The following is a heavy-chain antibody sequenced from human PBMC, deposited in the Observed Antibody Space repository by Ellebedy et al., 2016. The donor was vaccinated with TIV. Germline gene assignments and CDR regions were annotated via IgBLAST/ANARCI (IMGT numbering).Heavy chain of an antibody. J-gene: IGHJ6*02. CDR1: AHTFTTYY. V-gene: IGHV1-46*01. CDR2: ISPNDGST. CDR3: ARGSGDDGMDV. D-gene: IGHD4-17*01. Sequence: ASVKVSCKASAHTFTTYYVHWVRQAPGQGLEWMGIISPNDGSTNYAQRFQGRVTMARDTSTSTIYMELSSLRSEDTAVYYCARGSGDDGMDVWGQGTTVSVSS.